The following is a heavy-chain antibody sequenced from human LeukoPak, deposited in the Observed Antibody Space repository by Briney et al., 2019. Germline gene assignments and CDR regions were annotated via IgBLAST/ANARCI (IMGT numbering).Heavy chain of an antibody. CDR3: AMCSSSWSRWNAFDI. CDR2: IYPGGSDA. V-gene: IGHV5-51*01. J-gene: IGHJ3*02. D-gene: IGHD6-13*01. Sequence: GESLKISCQGSGYTFTTYWIAWVRQMPGKGLEWMGSIYPGGSDARYSPPFQGQVTISADTSINTAHLQWSSLKASDTAMYYCAMCSSSWSRWNAFDIWGQGTMVTGSS. CDR1: GYTFTTYW.